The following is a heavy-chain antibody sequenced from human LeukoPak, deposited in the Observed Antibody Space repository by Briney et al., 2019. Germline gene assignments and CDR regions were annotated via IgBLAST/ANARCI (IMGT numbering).Heavy chain of an antibody. CDR2: IYYSGST. Sequence: SETLSLTCTVSGGSISSSSYYWGWIRQPPGKGLEWIGSIYYSGSTYHNPSLKSRVTISVDTSKNQFSLKLSSVPAADTAVYYCARHVLRYFDWFPTDFDYWGQGTLVTVSS. D-gene: IGHD3-9*01. V-gene: IGHV4-39*01. J-gene: IGHJ4*02. CDR1: GGSISSSSYY. CDR3: ARHVLRYFDWFPTDFDY.